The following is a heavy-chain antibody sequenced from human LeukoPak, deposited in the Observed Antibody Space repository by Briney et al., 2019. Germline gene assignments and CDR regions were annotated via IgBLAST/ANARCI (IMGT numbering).Heavy chain of an antibody. Sequence: SGPALVNPTQTLTLTCTFSGFSLSTSGMCVSWIRQPPGKALEWLARIDWDDDKYYSTSLKTRLTISKDTSKNQVVLTMTNMDPVDTATYYCARIRVAVASSQGNYYYYYGMDVWGQGTTVTVSS. CDR3: ARIRVAVASSQGNYYYYYGMDV. CDR2: IDWDDDK. J-gene: IGHJ6*02. V-gene: IGHV2-70*11. CDR1: GFSLSTSGMC. D-gene: IGHD6-19*01.